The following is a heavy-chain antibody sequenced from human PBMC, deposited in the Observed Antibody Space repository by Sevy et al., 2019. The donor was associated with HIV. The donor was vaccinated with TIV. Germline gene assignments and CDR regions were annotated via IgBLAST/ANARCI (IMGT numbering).Heavy chain of an antibody. D-gene: IGHD6-19*01. V-gene: IGHV4-39*01. CDR3: AGPILTYNNGWSYYDY. CDR2: INYSGIT. CDR1: GASISSSGYY. J-gene: IGHJ4*02. Sequence: SETLSLTCTVSGASISSSGYYWGWIRQPPGKGLEWIASINYSGITFYNPSLKSRITISADTSKNQFSLELTSVTAADTAIYYCAGPILTYNNGWSYYDYWGQGTVVTVSS.